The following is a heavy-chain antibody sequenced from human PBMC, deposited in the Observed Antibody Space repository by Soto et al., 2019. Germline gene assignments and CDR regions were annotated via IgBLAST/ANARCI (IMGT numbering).Heavy chain of an antibody. J-gene: IGHJ6*02. CDR1: GGNFSSYA. Sequence: QVQLVQSGAEVKKPGSSVKVYCKASGGNFSSYAISWVRQAPGQGLEWMGGIIPIFGTANYAQKFQGRVTITADESTSTAYMELSSLRSEDTAVYYCASEVGATPDYNYYVMDVWCQGTTVTVSS. D-gene: IGHD1-26*01. CDR3: ASEVGATPDYNYYVMDV. CDR2: IIPIFGTA. V-gene: IGHV1-69*12.